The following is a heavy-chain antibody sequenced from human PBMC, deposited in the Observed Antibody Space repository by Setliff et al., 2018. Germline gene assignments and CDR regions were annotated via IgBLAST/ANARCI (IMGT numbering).Heavy chain of an antibody. V-gene: IGHV3-30-3*01. J-gene: IGHJ6*02. CDR2: ISYDGSNK. CDR1: VGSFDKYY. D-gene: IGHD3-10*01. Sequence: LSLTCAVYVGSFDKYYWTWIRQAPGKGLEWVAVISYDGSNKYYADSVKGRFTISRDNSKNTLYLQMNSLRAEDTAVYYCARDLSLWFGELRVYYYGMDVWGQGTTVTVSS. CDR3: ARDLSLWFGELRVYYYGMDV.